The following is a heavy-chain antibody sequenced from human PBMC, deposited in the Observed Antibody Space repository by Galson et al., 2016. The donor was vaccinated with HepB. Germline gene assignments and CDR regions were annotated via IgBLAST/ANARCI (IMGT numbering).Heavy chain of an antibody. J-gene: IGHJ6*02. V-gene: IGHV3-33*01. Sequence: SLRLSCAASGFTFGRHGMHWVRQAPGKGPEWVAVIWYDGSNKYYADSVKGRFTISRDNSENTVYLQMNSLRADDTAVYYCARARDYYFYSMDVWGQGTTVTVSS. CDR3: ARARDYYFYSMDV. CDR1: GFTFGRHG. CDR2: IWYDGSNK.